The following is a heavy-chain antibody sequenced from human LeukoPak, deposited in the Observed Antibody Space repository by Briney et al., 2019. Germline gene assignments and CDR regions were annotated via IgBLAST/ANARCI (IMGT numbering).Heavy chain of an antibody. CDR2: IIPIFGTA. D-gene: IGHD4-17*01. CDR3: AGSTVTRLAEYFQH. CDR1: GGTFSSYA. V-gene: IGHV1-69*13. Sequence: ASVKVSCKASGGTFSSYAISWVRQAPGQGLEWMGGIIPIFGTANYAQKFQGRVTITADESTSTAYMELSSLRSEDTAVYYCAGSTVTRLAEYFQHWGQGTLVTVSS. J-gene: IGHJ1*01.